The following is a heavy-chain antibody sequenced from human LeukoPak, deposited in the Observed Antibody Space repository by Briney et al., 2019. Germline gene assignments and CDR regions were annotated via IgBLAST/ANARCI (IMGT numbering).Heavy chain of an antibody. J-gene: IGHJ4*02. D-gene: IGHD1-26*01. CDR3: ATPIVGGLYFDY. V-gene: IGHV1-24*01. CDR1: GYTLTELS. CDR2: FDPEDGET. Sequence: ASVKVSCKVSGYTLTELSMHWVRQAPGKGLEWMGGFDPEDGETIYAQKFRGRVTMTEDTSTDTAYMELSSLRSEDTAVYYCATPIVGGLYFDYWGQGTLVTVSS.